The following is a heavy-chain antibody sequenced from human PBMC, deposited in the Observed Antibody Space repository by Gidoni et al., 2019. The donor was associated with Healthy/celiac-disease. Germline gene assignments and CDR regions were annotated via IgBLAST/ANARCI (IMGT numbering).Heavy chain of an antibody. CDR1: GGSFSGYY. CDR3: ARAYNWNYAFSWFDP. V-gene: IGHV4-34*01. CDR2: INHSGST. Sequence: QVQLQQWGAGLLKPSETLSLTCAVYGGSFSGYYWSWIRQPPGKGLEWIGEINHSGSTNYNPSLKSRVTISVDTSKNQFSLKLSSVTAADTAVYYCARAYNWNYAFSWFDPWGQGTLVTVSS. J-gene: IGHJ5*02. D-gene: IGHD1-7*01.